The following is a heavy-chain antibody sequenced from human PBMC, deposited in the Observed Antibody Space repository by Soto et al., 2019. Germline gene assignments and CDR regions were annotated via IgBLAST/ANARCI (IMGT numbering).Heavy chain of an antibody. CDR3: ARAHIVGAVGYYYYGMDV. Sequence: QVQLVQSGAEVKKPGSSVKVSCKASGGTFSSYAISWVRQAPGQGIEWMGGIIPIFGTANYAQKFQGRVTITAVESTSTAYMELSSLRSEDTAVYYCARAHIVGAVGYYYYGMDVWGQGTTVTVSS. D-gene: IGHD1-26*01. V-gene: IGHV1-69*01. CDR2: IIPIFGTA. CDR1: GGTFSSYA. J-gene: IGHJ6*02.